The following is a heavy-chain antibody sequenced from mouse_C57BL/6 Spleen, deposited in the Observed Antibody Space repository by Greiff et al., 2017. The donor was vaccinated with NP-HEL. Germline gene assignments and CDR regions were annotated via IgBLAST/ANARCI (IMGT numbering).Heavy chain of an antibody. CDR3: ARDGNYEAYWYFDV. V-gene: IGHV1-54*01. CDR2: INPGSGGT. J-gene: IGHJ1*03. D-gene: IGHD2-1*01. CDR1: GYAFTNYL. Sequence: QVQLQQSGAELVRPGTSVKVSCKASGYAFTNYLIEWVKQRPGQGLEWIGVINPGSGGTNYNEKFKGKATLTADKSSSTAYMQLSSLTSEDSAVYFCARDGNYEAYWYFDVWGTGTTVTVSS.